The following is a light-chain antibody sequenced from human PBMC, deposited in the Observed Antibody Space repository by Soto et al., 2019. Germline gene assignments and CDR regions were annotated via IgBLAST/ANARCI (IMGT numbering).Light chain of an antibody. Sequence: QSVLTQHPSVTGSDGQSVAISCNGTSSDIGSYNRVAWYQQHPGKALKLMIYEVSNRPSGVPDRFSGSKSGNTASLTVSGLQAEDEADYYCSSYAGSNNYVFGSGTKVTVL. CDR1: SSDIGSYNR. CDR2: EVS. J-gene: IGLJ1*01. CDR3: SSYAGSNNYV. V-gene: IGLV2-8*01.